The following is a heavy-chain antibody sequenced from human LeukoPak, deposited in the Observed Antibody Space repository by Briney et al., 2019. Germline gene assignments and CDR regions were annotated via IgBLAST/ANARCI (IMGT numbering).Heavy chain of an antibody. V-gene: IGHV3-21*01. CDR3: ARVGDRNYYAMDV. J-gene: IGHJ6*02. CDR2: ISSSSSYI. Sequence: GGSLRLSCAASGFTFSSYSMNWFRQAPGKGLELVSSISSSSSYIYYADSVKGRFTISRDNAKNSLYLQMNSLRAEDTAVYYCARVGDRNYYAMDVWGQGTTVTVSS. CDR1: GFTFSSYS. D-gene: IGHD3-16*01.